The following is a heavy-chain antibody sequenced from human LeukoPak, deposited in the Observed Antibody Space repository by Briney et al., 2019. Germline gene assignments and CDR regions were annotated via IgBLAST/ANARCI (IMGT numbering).Heavy chain of an antibody. D-gene: IGHD6-6*01. CDR3: ARVSSTSYYFDY. J-gene: IGHJ4*02. CDR2: IELDGSEK. CDR1: GFTFSSYW. V-gene: IGHV3-7*04. Sequence: GGSLRLSCAASGFTFSSYWMSWVRQTPGKGLEWVANIELDGSEKYYVDSVKGRFTISRDSARNSLYLQMNSLRAEDTAVYYCARVSSTSYYFDYWGQGTLVTVSS.